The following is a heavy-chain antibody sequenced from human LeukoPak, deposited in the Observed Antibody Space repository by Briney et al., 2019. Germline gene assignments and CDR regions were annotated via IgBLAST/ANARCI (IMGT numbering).Heavy chain of an antibody. J-gene: IGHJ4*02. D-gene: IGHD4-17*01. CDR1: GFTFSIYA. CDR2: IRGNSGST. CDR3: AKDLYGDYGGIDY. Sequence: GGSLRLSCAASGFTFSIYAMSWVRQAPGKGLEWVSVIRGNSGSTYYAVSVKGRFTISRDNSKNTLYLQMNSLRAEDTAIYYCAKDLYGDYGGIDYWGQGTLVTVSS. V-gene: IGHV3-23*01.